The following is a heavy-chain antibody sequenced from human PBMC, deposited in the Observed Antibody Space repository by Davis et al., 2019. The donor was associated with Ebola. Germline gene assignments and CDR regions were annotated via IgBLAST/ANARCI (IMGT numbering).Heavy chain of an antibody. J-gene: IGHJ4*02. V-gene: IGHV3-30*03. CDR1: GFTFSSYG. Sequence: GESLKISCAASGFTFSSYGMHWVRQAPGKGLEWVAVISYDGSNKYYADSVKGRFTISRDDATNSLYLQMNNLRAEDTAVYYCARDVYWGQGILVTVSS. CDR3: ARDVY. CDR2: ISYDGSNK.